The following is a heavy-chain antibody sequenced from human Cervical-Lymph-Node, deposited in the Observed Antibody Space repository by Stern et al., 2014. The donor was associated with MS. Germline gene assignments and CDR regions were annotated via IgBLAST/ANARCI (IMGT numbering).Heavy chain of an antibody. CDR2: IYTSGSA. V-gene: IGHV4-61*02. CDR1: GASMTTGSYY. CDR3: ARGDRRLRAFDL. J-gene: IGHJ3*01. D-gene: IGHD2-21*02. Sequence: QVQLQESGPGLVKPSQTLSLTCTVSGASMTTGSYYWNWIRQPAGKGVEWIGQIYTSGSASYHPSLKNRLSMSVDTSNNQFPRILSSETAADTAVYYCARGDRRLRAFDLWGQGTMVTVSS.